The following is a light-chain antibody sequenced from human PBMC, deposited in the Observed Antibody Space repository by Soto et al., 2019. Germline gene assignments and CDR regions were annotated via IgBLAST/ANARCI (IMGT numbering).Light chain of an antibody. CDR3: QSYDSSLRVV. CDR2: GNS. J-gene: IGLJ2*01. CDR1: RSNIGAGYD. V-gene: IGLV1-40*01. Sequence: QSVLTQPPSVSGAPGQRVTISCTGSRSNIGAGYDVHWYQQLPGTAPKLLIYGNSHRPSGVPDRFSGSKSGTSASLAITGLQAEDEADYYCQSYDSSLRVVFGGGTKLTVL.